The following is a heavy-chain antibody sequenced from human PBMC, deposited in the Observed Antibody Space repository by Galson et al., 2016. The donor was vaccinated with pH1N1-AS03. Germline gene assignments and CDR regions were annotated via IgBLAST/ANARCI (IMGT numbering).Heavy chain of an antibody. CDR3: AGLVGGSLDY. D-gene: IGHD1-26*01. Sequence: SETLSLTCTVSGDAIGSYYWSWIRQPVGKGLQWIGRVYTSGSTNYNPSLKSRVTMSVDISKNQFSLKLNSVTAADTAVYYCAGLVGGSLDYWGQGTLVTVSS. CDR1: GDAIGSYY. CDR2: VYTSGST. V-gene: IGHV4-4*07. J-gene: IGHJ4*02.